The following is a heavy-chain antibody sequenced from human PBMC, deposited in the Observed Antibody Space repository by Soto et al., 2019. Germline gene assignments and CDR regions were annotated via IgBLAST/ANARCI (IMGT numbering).Heavy chain of an antibody. CDR1: GGTFSSYA. V-gene: IGHV1-69*13. Sequence: SVKVSCKASGGTFSSYAISWVRQAPGQGLEWMGGIIPIFGTANYAQKFQGRVTITADESTSTAYMELSSLRSEDTAVYYCARDLQVAATRFYYYYYGMDVWGRGTTVTVSS. J-gene: IGHJ6*02. D-gene: IGHD2-15*01. CDR3: ARDLQVAATRFYYYYYGMDV. CDR2: IIPIFGTA.